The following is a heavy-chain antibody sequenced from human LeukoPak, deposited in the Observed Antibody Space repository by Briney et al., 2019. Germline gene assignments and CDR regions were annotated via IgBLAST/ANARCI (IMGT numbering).Heavy chain of an antibody. CDR3: ARGLSRSRAFDI. D-gene: IGHD2/OR15-2a*01. CDR2: MHPNSGHT. V-gene: IGHV1-8*01. Sequence: SVKASCKVSGYTFTSYDINWVRQATGEGGEWVGSMHPNSGHTAYAQKFQGRVTMTRHTSISTAYMELSSLRSADTAVYYCARGLSRSRAFDIWGQGTMVTVSS. J-gene: IGHJ3*02. CDR1: GYTFTSYD.